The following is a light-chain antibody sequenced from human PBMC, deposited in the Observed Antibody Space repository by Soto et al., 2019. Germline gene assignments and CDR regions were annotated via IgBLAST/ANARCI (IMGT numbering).Light chain of an antibody. CDR2: KAS. J-gene: IGKJ1*01. CDR3: QHYNSYSEA. CDR1: QTISSW. Sequence: SQITQTPSTLSASLGDRVAMTCRASQTISSWLAWYQQKPGKAPKLLIYKASTLKSGVPSRFSGSGSGTEFTLTISSLQPDDFATYYCQHYNSYSEAFGQGTKVDI. V-gene: IGKV1-5*03.